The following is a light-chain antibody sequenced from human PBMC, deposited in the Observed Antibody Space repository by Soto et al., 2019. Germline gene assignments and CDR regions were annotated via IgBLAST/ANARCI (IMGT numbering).Light chain of an antibody. V-gene: IGKV3-11*01. CDR3: QQRSNWPPT. CDR2: DAS. Sequence: EIVLTQSPATLSLSPGERATLSCRASQSVSSYLAWYQQKPGQAPRLLIYDASNRATGIPARFSGSGSGTDFTLTISSLEPEDFAVYDCQQRSNWPPTFGGGTNVEIK. J-gene: IGKJ4*01. CDR1: QSVSSY.